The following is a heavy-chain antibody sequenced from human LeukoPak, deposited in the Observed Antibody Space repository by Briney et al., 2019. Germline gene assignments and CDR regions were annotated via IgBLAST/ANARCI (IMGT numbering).Heavy chain of an antibody. CDR1: GGSISSYY. CDR2: IYYSGST. J-gene: IGHJ4*02. V-gene: IGHV4-59*01. CDR3: ARDIRSESNSWVLDY. Sequence: SETLSLTCTVSGGSISSYYWSWIRQPPGKGLEWIGYIYYSGSTNYNPSLKSRVTISVDTSKNQFSLKLSSVTAADTAVYYCARDIRSESNSWVLDYWGQGTLVTVSS. D-gene: IGHD6-13*01.